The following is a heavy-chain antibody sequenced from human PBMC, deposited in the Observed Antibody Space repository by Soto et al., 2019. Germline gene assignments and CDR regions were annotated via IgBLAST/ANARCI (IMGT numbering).Heavy chain of an antibody. CDR1: GGSISSYY. CDR3: ARRYGAAFDD. CDR2: IYYSGST. J-gene: IGHJ4*02. V-gene: IGHV4-59*01. D-gene: IGHD4-17*01. Sequence: QVQLQESGPGLVKPSETLSLTCTVSGGSISSYYWSWIRQPPGKGLEWIGYIYYSGSTNYNPSLKRRATISADTSKSQFSLKLSSVTAADTAVYYCARRYGAAFDDWGQGTLVTVSS.